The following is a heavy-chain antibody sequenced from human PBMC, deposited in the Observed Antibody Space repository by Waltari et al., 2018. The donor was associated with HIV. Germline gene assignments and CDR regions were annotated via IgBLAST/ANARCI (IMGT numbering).Heavy chain of an antibody. Sequence: QVQLVQSGSELKKPGASVKVSCKASGYTFTSYAVNWVRQAPGQGLEWMGWFNSSPGNPTYVQGFTGRFVFSLDTSVSTAYLQISSLNAEDTDVYYCARNREGPLDDWGQGTLVTVSS. V-gene: IGHV7-4-1*02. CDR3: ARNREGPLDD. CDR1: GYTFTSYA. J-gene: IGHJ4*02. D-gene: IGHD1-26*01. CDR2: FNSSPGNP.